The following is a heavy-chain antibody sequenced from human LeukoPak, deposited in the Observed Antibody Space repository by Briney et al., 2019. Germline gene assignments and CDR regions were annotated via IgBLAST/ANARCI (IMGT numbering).Heavy chain of an antibody. J-gene: IGHJ6*03. CDR1: GGSISSYY. CDR3: ARDCFGVVGSGSYLGYYYYMDV. D-gene: IGHD3-10*01. Sequence: PSETLSLTCTVSGGSISSYYWSWIRQPAGKGLEWIGRIYTSGSTNYNPSLKSRVTISVDKSKNQFSLKLSSVTAADTAVYYCARDCFGVVGSGSYLGYYYYMDVWGKGTTVTVSS. V-gene: IGHV4-4*07. CDR2: IYTSGST.